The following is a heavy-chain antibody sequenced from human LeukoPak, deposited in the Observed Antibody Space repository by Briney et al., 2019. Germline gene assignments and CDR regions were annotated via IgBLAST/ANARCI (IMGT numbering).Heavy chain of an antibody. D-gene: IGHD6-13*01. CDR1: GGSISSGGYY. V-gene: IGHV4-31*03. CDR3: ARGKGIAAAGTWWFDP. Sequence: SQTLSLTCTVSGGSISSGGYYWSWIRQHPGKGLEWIGYIYYSGSTYYNPSLKSRVTISVDTSKNQFSLKLSSVTAADTAVYYCARGKGIAAAGTWWFDPWGQGTLVTVSS. CDR2: IYYSGST. J-gene: IGHJ5*02.